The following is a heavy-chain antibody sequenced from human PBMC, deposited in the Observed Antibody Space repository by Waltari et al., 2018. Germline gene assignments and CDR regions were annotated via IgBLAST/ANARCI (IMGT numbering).Heavy chain of an antibody. CDR1: GFTFVSYS. J-gene: IGHJ2*01. Sequence: VQLVASGVGLVKLGGTLTLACAAPGFTFVSYSMNWVRQAPGKGLGWVSSIGSSSSYIYDADSVKCRFTISRDNAKNSLYLQMNSLRAEDTAIYYCAKDHHESSEFFDLWGRGTLVTVSS. V-gene: IGHV3-21*01. D-gene: IGHD3-22*01. CDR2: IGSSSSYI. CDR3: AKDHHESSEFFDL.